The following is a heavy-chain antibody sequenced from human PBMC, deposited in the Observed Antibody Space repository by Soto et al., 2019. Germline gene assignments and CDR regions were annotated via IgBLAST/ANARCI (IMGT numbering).Heavy chain of an antibody. J-gene: IGHJ4*02. D-gene: IGHD3-3*02. CDR3: ARLKTFYSPFED. CDR1: GGTFSNYA. CDR2: IIPIFGTA. Sequence: SVKVSCKAPGGTFSNYAITWVRQAPGQGLEWVGGIIPIFGTASYAQRFQGRVTITADESTTTAYMELSSLRSGDTAVYFCARLKTFYSPFEDWGQGTLVTVSS. V-gene: IGHV1-69*13.